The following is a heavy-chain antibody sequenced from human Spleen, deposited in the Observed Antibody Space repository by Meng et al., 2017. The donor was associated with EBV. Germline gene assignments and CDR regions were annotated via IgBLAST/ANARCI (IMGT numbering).Heavy chain of an antibody. J-gene: IGHJ4*02. CDR3: ASRSLDTAMDS. D-gene: IGHD5-18*01. CDR2: ISVDNGKT. V-gene: IGHV1-18*01. Sequence: QVHWLQSGAELKKPGSSVKVSCKTPRYTFITYGIRWVRQAPGQGLEWMGWISVDNGKTNYAQHLQDRVSMTTDTSTSTAYMELRSLRSDDTAVYYCASRSLDTAMDSWGQGTLVTVSS. CDR1: RYTFITYG.